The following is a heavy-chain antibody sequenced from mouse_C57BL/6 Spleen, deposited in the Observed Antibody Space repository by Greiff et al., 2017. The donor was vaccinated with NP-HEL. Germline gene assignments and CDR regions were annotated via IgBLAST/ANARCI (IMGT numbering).Heavy chain of an antibody. CDR3: ARGNYGNFYYFDY. D-gene: IGHD2-1*01. CDR2: IDPSDSET. CDR1: GYTFTSYW. Sequence: QVQLQQPGAELVRPGSSVKLSCKASGYTFTSYWMHWVKQRPIQGLEWIGNIDPSDSETHYNQKFKDKATLTVDKSSSTAYMQLSSLTSEDSAVYYCARGNYGNFYYFDYWGQGTTLTVSS. V-gene: IGHV1-52*01. J-gene: IGHJ2*01.